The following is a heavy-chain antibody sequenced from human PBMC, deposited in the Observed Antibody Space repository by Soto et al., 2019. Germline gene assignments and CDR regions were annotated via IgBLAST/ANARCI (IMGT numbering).Heavy chain of an antibody. CDR2: ISIDTDYT. J-gene: IGHJ4*02. V-gene: IGHV3-21*01. D-gene: IGHD3-22*01. CDR1: GFTFSSYS. CDR3: ARDSISYF. Sequence: PGGSLRLSCAASGFTFSSYSMDWVRQAPGKGLEWVSSISIDTDYTYYADSVKGRFTISRDNAKNSLYLQMSGLRAEDTAVYYCARDSISYFWGQG.